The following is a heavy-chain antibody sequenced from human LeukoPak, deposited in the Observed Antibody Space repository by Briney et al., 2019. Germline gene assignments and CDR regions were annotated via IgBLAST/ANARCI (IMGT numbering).Heavy chain of an antibody. CDR1: GYSFTTYW. J-gene: IGHJ4*02. V-gene: IGHV5-51*01. Sequence: GESLEISCKGSGYSFTTYWIAWVRQMPGKGLEWMGIIYPSDSDTRYSPSLQGQVTISVDKSITTAYLQWSGLKASDTAMYYCARRGPMRAYDYWGQGTLVTVSS. CDR3: ARRGPMRAYDY. D-gene: IGHD3-22*01. CDR2: IYPSDSDT.